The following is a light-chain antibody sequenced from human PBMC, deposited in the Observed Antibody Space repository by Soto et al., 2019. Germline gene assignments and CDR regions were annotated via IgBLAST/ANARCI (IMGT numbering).Light chain of an antibody. CDR1: QNISTN. CDR3: QQSYNTPLT. J-gene: IGKJ4*01. CDR2: AAS. Sequence: DIHITQSPSSLSASLGDIVTITCRTSQNISTNLNWYQQKPGKAPNLLIYAASTLQSGVPSRFSGRGSGTDFTLTVSSLQPEDFATYYCQQSYNTPLTFGGGTKVEIK. V-gene: IGKV1-39*01.